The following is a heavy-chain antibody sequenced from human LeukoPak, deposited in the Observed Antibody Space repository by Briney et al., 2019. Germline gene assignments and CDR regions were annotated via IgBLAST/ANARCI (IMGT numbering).Heavy chain of an antibody. Sequence: TSETLSLTCAVYGGSFSGYYWSWIRQPPGKGLEWIGEIDHSGSTNYNPSLKSRVTISVDTSKNQFSLKLSSVTAADTAVYYCASRGYYYDSSGYYYYFDYWGQGTLVTVSS. CDR1: GGSFSGYY. J-gene: IGHJ4*02. V-gene: IGHV4-34*01. CDR2: IDHSGST. CDR3: ASRGYYYDSSGYYYYFDY. D-gene: IGHD3-22*01.